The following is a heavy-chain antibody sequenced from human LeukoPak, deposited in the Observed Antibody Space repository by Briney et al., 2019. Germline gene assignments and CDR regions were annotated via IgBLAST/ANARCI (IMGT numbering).Heavy chain of an antibody. CDR1: GYTFTGYY. V-gene: IGHV1-2*02. Sequence: VASVKVSCKASGYTFTGYYMHWVRQAPGQGLEWMGWINPNSGGTNYAQKFQGRVTMTRDTSISTTYMELSRLRSDDTAVYYCARILWFGELSPHDYWGQGTLVTVSS. J-gene: IGHJ4*02. CDR3: ARILWFGELSPHDY. CDR2: INPNSGGT. D-gene: IGHD3-10*01.